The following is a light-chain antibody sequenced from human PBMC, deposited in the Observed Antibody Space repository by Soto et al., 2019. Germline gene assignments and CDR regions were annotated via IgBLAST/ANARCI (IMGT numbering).Light chain of an antibody. CDR2: DAS. J-gene: IGKJ4*01. CDR3: QQHINWPPEVT. V-gene: IGKV3-11*01. CDR1: QSVSSY. Sequence: EIVLPQSPATLSLSPGERATLSCRASQSVSSYLAWYQQKPGQAPRLLIYDASNRATGIPARFSGSGSGTDFTLSVSSLEPEDFAVYYCQQHINWPPEVTFGGGTKVEIK.